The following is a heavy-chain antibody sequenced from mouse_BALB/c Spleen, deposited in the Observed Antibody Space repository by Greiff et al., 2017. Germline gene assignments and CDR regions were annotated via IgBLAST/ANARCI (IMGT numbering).Heavy chain of an antibody. Sequence: VKLVESGAELARPGASVKMSCKASGYTFTSHTMHWVKQRPGQGLEWIGYINPSSGYTNYNQKFKDKATLTADKSSSTAYMQLSSLTSEDSAVYYCSRWDGKSAMDDWGQGTSVTVAS. CDR2: INPSSGYT. CDR3: SRWDGKSAMDD. D-gene: IGHD2-1*01. V-gene: IGHV1-4*01. J-gene: IGHJ4*01. CDR1: GYTFTSHT.